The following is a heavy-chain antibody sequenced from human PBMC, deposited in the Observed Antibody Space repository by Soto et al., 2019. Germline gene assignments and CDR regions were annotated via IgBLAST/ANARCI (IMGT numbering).Heavy chain of an antibody. CDR2: ISSSSSYT. Sequence: PGGSLRLSCAASGFTFSDYYMSWIRQAPGKGLEWVSYISSSSSYTNYADSVKGRFTISRDNAKNSLYLQMNSLRAEDTAVYYCARSGAAGTADAEGPIDYWGQGTLVTVSS. V-gene: IGHV3-11*06. CDR3: ARSGAAGTADAEGPIDY. CDR1: GFTFSDYY. J-gene: IGHJ4*02. D-gene: IGHD6-13*01.